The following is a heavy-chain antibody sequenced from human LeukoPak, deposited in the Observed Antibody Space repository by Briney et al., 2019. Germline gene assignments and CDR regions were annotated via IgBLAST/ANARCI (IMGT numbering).Heavy chain of an antibody. CDR3: AKGRTRGYNYGRFDS. Sequence: GRSLRLSCAASGFIFDDYAMHWVRQAPGKGLEWVSGISWNSGSRGYAVSVKGRFTISRDNAKNSLYLQMNSLRAEDTAFYYCAKGRTRGYNYGRFDSWGQGTLVTVSS. CDR2: ISWNSGSR. D-gene: IGHD5-12*01. J-gene: IGHJ4*02. CDR1: GFIFDDYA. V-gene: IGHV3-9*01.